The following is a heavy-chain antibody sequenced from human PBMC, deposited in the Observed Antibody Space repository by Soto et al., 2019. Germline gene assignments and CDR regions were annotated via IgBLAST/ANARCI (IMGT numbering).Heavy chain of an antibody. J-gene: IGHJ6*02. CDR2: IHTSGST. V-gene: IGHV4-34*01. CDR3: ARGRDEYKLGNV. D-gene: IGHD1-1*01. CDR1: GGSLSDYY. Sequence: QVQLQQWGAGLLKPSETLSLTCAVSGGSLSDYYWPWIRQSPGKGLEWIGEIHTSGSTYYNPSLRSRVTMSVDTSKNQFSLKLTSLTAADTAIYYCARGRDEYKLGNVWGLWTTVTVSS.